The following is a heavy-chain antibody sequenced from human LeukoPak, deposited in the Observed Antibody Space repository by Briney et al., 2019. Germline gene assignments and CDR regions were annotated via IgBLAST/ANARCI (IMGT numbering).Heavy chain of an antibody. J-gene: IGHJ6*02. Sequence: PSETLSLTCTVSGGSISSYYWSWIRQPAGKGLEWIGRIYTSGSTNYNPSLKSRVTMSVDTSKNQFSLKLSSVTAADTAVYYCARDSRRDSGYYPESYYYYGMDVWGQGTTVTVSS. V-gene: IGHV4-4*07. CDR2: IYTSGST. CDR1: GGSISSYY. D-gene: IGHD3-22*01. CDR3: ARDSRRDSGYYPESYYYYGMDV.